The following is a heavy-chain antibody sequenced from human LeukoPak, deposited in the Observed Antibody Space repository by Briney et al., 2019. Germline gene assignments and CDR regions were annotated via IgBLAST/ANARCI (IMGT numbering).Heavy chain of an antibody. J-gene: IGHJ5*02. CDR1: GGSISSYY. CDR3: ARKNRYGGYVWFDP. D-gene: IGHD5-12*01. CDR2: IYYSGST. Sequence: SETLSLTCTVSGGSISSYYWSWIRQPPGKGLEWSGYIYYSGSTNDNPSLKSRVTISVDTSKNQFSLKLSSVAAADTAVYYCARKNRYGGYVWFDPWGQGTLDTVSS. V-gene: IGHV4-59*01.